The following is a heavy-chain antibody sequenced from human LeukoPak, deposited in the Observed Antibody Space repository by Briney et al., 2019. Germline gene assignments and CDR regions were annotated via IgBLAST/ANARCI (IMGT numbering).Heavy chain of an antibody. J-gene: IGHJ4*02. V-gene: IGHV3-7*01. Sequence: PGGSLRLSCAASAFTFNNYWMSWVRQAPGKGLEWVANIKQDGSEKYYVDSVKGRFTISRDNAKNSLYVQMNSLRAEDTAVYYCARGGSCFDYWGQGTLVTVSS. CDR3: ARGGSCFDY. D-gene: IGHD2-15*01. CDR2: IKQDGSEK. CDR1: AFTFNNYW.